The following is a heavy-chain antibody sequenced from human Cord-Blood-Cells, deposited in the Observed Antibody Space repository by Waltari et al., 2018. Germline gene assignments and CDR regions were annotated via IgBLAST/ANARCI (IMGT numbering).Heavy chain of an antibody. J-gene: IGHJ3*02. CDR1: GGPLSSYY. V-gene: IGHV4-59*08. Sequence: QVQLQESGPGLVKPSETLSLTCTASGGPLSSYYWSWIRQPPGKGLEWIGYIYYSGSTNYNPSLKSRVTISVDTSKNQFSLKLSSVTAADTAVYYCARLGYCSGGSCYTHGAFDIWGQGTMVTVSS. D-gene: IGHD2-15*01. CDR2: IYYSGST. CDR3: ARLGYCSGGSCYTHGAFDI.